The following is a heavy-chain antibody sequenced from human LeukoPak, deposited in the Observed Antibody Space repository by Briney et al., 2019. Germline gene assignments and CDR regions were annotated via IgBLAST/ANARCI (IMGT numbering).Heavy chain of an antibody. CDR1: GYTFTSYG. CDR3: ARDPGSGPKRGGFDP. V-gene: IGHV1-18*01. D-gene: IGHD2-15*01. Sequence: ASVKVSCKASGYTFTSYGISWVRQAPGQGLEWMGWISAYNGNTNYAQKPQGRVTMTTDTSTSTAYMELRSLRSDDTAVYYCARDPGSGPKRGGFDPWGQGTLVTVSS. CDR2: ISAYNGNT. J-gene: IGHJ5*02.